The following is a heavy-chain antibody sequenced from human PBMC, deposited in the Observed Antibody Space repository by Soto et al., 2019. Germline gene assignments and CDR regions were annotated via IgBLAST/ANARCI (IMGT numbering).Heavy chain of an antibody. V-gene: IGHV3-11*06. D-gene: IGHD2-2*01. CDR2: ISSSNNYI. CDR1: GFTFSDYY. CDR3: AREGYCSSTTCHYGMDV. J-gene: IGHJ6*02. Sequence: GGSLRLSCAASGFTFSDYYMSWIRQAPGKGLEWVTFISSSNNYIQYADSVKGRFTVSRDNAKNSLFLQMNSLRAEDTAAYYCAREGYCSSTTCHYGMDVWGQGTTVTVSS.